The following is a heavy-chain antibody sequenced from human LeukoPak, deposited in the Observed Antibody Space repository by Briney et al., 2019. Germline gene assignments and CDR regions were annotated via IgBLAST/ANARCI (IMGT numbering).Heavy chain of an antibody. Sequence: GGSLRLSCAASGFTFSSYAMSWVRQAPGKGLEWVSAISGSGGSTYYADSVEGRFTISRDNSKNTPYLQMNSLRAEDTAVYYCAKINQGRVPAAMYDYWGQGTLVTVSS. CDR1: GFTFSSYA. CDR2: ISGSGGST. J-gene: IGHJ4*02. D-gene: IGHD2-2*01. CDR3: AKINQGRVPAAMYDY. V-gene: IGHV3-23*01.